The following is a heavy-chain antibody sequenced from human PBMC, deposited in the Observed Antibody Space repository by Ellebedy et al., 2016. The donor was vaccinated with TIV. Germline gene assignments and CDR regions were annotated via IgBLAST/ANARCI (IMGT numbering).Heavy chain of an antibody. V-gene: IGHV3-7*01. CDR2: IYQDGSDQ. CDR1: GFSFRSYW. Sequence: GESLKISCEASGFSFRSYWMSWVRQAPGKGLEWVANIYQDGSDQYYVDSVKGRFTISRDNANKSLFLQMNSLRVEDTAVYYCARRGSYGDYAVQVNSWFDTWGQGTLVSVSS. CDR3: ARRGSYGDYAVQVNSWFDT. J-gene: IGHJ5*02. D-gene: IGHD4-17*01.